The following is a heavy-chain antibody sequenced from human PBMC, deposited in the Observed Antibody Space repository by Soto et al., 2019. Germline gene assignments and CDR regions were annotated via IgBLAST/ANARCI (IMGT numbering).Heavy chain of an antibody. CDR1: GGSISSYY. J-gene: IGHJ6*02. Sequence: SETLSLTCTVSGGSISSYYWSWIRQPPGKGLEWIGYIYYSGSTNYNPSLKSRVTISVDTSKNQFSLKLSSVTAADTAVYYCARGGATPVLAYGMDVWGQGTTVTVSS. CDR3: ARGGATPVLAYGMDV. V-gene: IGHV4-59*01. CDR2: IYYSGST. D-gene: IGHD2-15*01.